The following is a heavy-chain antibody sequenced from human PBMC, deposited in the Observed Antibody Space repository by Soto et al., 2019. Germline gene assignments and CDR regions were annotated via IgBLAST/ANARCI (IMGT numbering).Heavy chain of an antibody. CDR1: GDSISSGNKY. Sequence: PSETLSLICTVSGDSISSGNKYWSWIRQPPGKGLEWIGYIYSSGSTYYNPSLKSRLSISLHTSDNQFSLKFDSVTDADSAVYYCARVPSPFDYYYAMDVWGHGTTVTVSS. CDR2: IYSSGST. V-gene: IGHV4-30-4*01. CDR3: ARVPSPFDYYYAMDV. J-gene: IGHJ6*02. D-gene: IGHD3-16*01.